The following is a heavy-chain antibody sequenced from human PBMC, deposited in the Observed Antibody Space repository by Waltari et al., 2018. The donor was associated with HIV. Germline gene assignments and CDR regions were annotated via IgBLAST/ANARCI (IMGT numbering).Heavy chain of an antibody. V-gene: IGHV1-69*12. CDR1: GGTFNSYG. CDR2: IVPMFGTS. Sequence: QVQLVQSGTEVKRPGSSVKVSCRASGGTFNSYGITWGRQAPGQGREWMGGIVPMFGTSRPAQKFQGRVSFTAVESTSTAYLELSSLTSEDTAMYYCATQAFNYDMFNGPFDYWGRGTLVTVSS. CDR3: ATQAFNYDMFNGPFDY. J-gene: IGHJ4*02. D-gene: IGHD3-9*01.